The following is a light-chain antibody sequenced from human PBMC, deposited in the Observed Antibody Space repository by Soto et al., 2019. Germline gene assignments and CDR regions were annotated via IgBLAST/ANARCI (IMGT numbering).Light chain of an antibody. CDR3: QQYNNWPPWT. CDR2: GAS. V-gene: IGKV3-15*01. Sequence: EIVITQSPATLSVSPGERATLSCRASQSVSSNLAWYQQKPGQAPRLLIYGASTRATGIPSRFSGSGSGTEFTLNISSLQSEDFAVYYCQQYNNWPPWTFGQGTKVEIK. J-gene: IGKJ1*01. CDR1: QSVSSN.